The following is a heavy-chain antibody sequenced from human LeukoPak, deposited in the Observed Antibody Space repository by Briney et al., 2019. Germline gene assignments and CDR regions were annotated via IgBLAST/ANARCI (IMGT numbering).Heavy chain of an antibody. Sequence: GMSLRLSCAASGFSFSTHALHWVRQAPGKGLEWVALISNDGSNQHYVSSVKGRFTISRDISNSTLFLQMNRLRTDDTAVYYCARQGSSLGYHHNFLGVWGKGTPVTVSS. D-gene: IGHD6-6*01. CDR1: GFSFSTHA. CDR3: ARQGSSLGYHHNFLGV. CDR2: ISNDGSNQ. V-gene: IGHV3-30*01. J-gene: IGHJ6*03.